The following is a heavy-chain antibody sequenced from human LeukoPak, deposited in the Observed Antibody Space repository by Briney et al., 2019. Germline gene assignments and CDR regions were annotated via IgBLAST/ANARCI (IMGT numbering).Heavy chain of an antibody. Sequence: PSETLSLTCTVSGGSISAYYWSWIRQPPGKGLEWIGYIYYSGSTNYNPSLKSRVTMSVDTSKNQFSLSLTSVTAADTAVYYCARDLPSAYCSSTTCYFNWFDPWGQGTLVTVSS. CDR2: IYYSGST. V-gene: IGHV4-59*12. J-gene: IGHJ5*02. CDR3: ARDLPSAYCSSTTCYFNWFDP. D-gene: IGHD2-2*01. CDR1: GGSISAYY.